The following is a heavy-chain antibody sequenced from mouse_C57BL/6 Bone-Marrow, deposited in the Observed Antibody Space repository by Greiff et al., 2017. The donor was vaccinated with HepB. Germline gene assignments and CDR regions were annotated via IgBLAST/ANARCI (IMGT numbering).Heavy chain of an antibody. CDR1: GYAFSSSW. Sequence: VKLMESGPELVKPGASVKISCKASGYAFSSSWMNWVKQRPGKGLEWIGRIYPGDGDTNYNGKFKGKATLTADKSSSTAYMQLSSLTSEDSAVYFCARGVSYYSNPYYFDYWGQGTTLTVSS. V-gene: IGHV1-82*01. J-gene: IGHJ2*01. CDR2: IYPGDGDT. CDR3: ARGVSYYSNPYYFDY. D-gene: IGHD2-5*01.